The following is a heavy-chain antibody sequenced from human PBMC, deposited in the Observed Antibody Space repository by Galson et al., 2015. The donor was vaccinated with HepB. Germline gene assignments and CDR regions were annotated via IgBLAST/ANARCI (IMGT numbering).Heavy chain of an antibody. CDR1: GYTFTSYG. Sequence: SVKVSCKASGYTFTSYGISWVRKAPGQGLEWMGWIRAYNGNTKYAQKFQGRVTMTTDTSTSTAYMELRRLRSDDTAVYYCARVSYGRYCSGGSCQPSKYYSYYYMDVWGKGTTVTVSS. D-gene: IGHD2-15*01. CDR2: IRAYNGNT. V-gene: IGHV1-18*01. CDR3: ARVSYGRYCSGGSCQPSKYYSYYYMDV. J-gene: IGHJ6*03.